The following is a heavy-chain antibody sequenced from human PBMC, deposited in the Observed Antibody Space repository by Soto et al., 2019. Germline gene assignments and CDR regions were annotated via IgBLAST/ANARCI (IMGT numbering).Heavy chain of an antibody. J-gene: IGHJ3*02. V-gene: IGHV1-46*03. CDR1: GYTFTSYY. CDR2: INPSGGST. D-gene: IGHD2-15*01. CDR3: ARSTSPGYCSGGSCYSSAAFDI. Sequence: ASVKVSCKASGYTFTSYYMHWVRQAPGQGLEWMGIINPSGGSTSYAQKFQGRVTMTRDTSTSTVYMELSSLRSEDTAVYYCARSTSPGYCSGGSCYSSAAFDIWGQ.